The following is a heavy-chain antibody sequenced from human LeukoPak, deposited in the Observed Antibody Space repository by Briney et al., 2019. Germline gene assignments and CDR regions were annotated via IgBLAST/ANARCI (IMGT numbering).Heavy chain of an antibody. J-gene: IGHJ5*02. Sequence: PSETLSLTCTVSGGSISDYYWSWIRQPAGKGLEWIGRIYTTGSTNYNPSLNSRVTMSIDTSKNQFSLRLSSVTPADTAVYYCARGRGSSTSSNWFDPWGQGTLVTVSS. CDR3: ARGRGSSTSSNWFDP. CDR1: GGSISDYY. D-gene: IGHD2-2*01. V-gene: IGHV4-4*07. CDR2: IYTTGST.